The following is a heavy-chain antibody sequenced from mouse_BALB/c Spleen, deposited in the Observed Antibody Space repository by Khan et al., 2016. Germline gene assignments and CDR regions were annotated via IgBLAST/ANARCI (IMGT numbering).Heavy chain of an antibody. D-gene: IGHD1-1*01. J-gene: IGHJ4*01. CDR1: GYTFTSYY. V-gene: IGHV1S81*02. CDR2: INPSNGGT. CDR3: TRSLYYYGSSYVDYYAMDY. Sequence: QVQLQQSGAELVKPGASVKLSCKASGYTFTSYYMYWVKQRPGQGLEWIGEINPSNGGTNFNEKFKSKATLTVDKSSSTAYMQLSSLTSEDSAVYYCTRSLYYYGSSYVDYYAMDYWGQGTSVTVSS.